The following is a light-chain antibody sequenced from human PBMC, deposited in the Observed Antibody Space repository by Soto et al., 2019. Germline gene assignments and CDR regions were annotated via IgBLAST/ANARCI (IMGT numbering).Light chain of an antibody. CDR3: SSYTSSSTLV. J-gene: IGLJ2*01. CDR2: DVC. CDR1: SSDVGGYNY. V-gene: IGLV2-14*03. Sequence: QSALTQPASVSGSPGQSITISCTGTSSDVGGYNYVSWYQHHPGKAPKLMIFDVCNRPSGVSNRFSGSKSGNTASLTISGLQAEDEADYYCSSYTSSSTLVFGGGTKVTVL.